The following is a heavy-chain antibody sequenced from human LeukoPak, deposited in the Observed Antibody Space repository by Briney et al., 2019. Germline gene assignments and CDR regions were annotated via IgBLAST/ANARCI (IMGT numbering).Heavy chain of an antibody. CDR2: IIPIFGTA. CDR1: GGTFSSYA. J-gene: IGHJ3*02. D-gene: IGHD5-18*01. Sequence: GASVKVSCKASGGTFSSYAISWVRQAPGQGLEWMGGIIPIFGTANYAQKFQGRVTITADESTSTAYMELSSLRSEDTAVYYCARDRSGYSYADAFNIWGQGTMVTVSS. CDR3: ARDRSGYSYADAFNI. V-gene: IGHV1-69*13.